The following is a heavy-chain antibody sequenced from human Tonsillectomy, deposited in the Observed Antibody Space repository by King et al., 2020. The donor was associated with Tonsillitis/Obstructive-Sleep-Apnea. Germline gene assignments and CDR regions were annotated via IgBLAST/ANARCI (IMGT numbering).Heavy chain of an antibody. CDR1: VGSISSYY. V-gene: IGHV4-59*01. J-gene: IGHJ5*02. CDR2: IYYTGST. Sequence: QLQESGPGLVKPSETLSLTCTVSVGSISSYYWSWIWQPPGKGLEWIGYIYYTGSTIYNPSLKSRVTISVDTSKNQYSLKLSPVTAADTAVYYCTRGALRFLEETCWFDPWGQGTLVTVSS. CDR3: TRGALRFLEETCWFDP. D-gene: IGHD3-3*01.